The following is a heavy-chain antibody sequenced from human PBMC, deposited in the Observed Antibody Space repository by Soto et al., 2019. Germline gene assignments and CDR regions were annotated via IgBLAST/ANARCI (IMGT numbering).Heavy chain of an antibody. V-gene: IGHV3-7*03. J-gene: IGHJ4*02. CDR1: GFTFSSNW. Sequence: EVQLVESGGGLVQPGGSLRLSCVVSGFTFSSNWMSWVRQARGKGLEWLANIKYDGSEKYYGDSVKGRFAISRDNAKNSLYLQMNSQRVDDTDVYYCARGLYSRGYWGQGTLVTVSS. D-gene: IGHD3-16*01. CDR3: ARGLYSRGY. CDR2: IKYDGSEK.